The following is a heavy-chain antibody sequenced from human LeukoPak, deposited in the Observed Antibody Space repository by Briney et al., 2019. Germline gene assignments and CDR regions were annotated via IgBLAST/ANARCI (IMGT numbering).Heavy chain of an antibody. V-gene: IGHV1-2*06. CDR3: ARDSPGNYDILTGYYPYFDY. CDR1: GYTFTGYY. CDR2: INPNSGGT. D-gene: IGHD3-9*01. J-gene: IGHJ4*02. Sequence: ASVKVSCKASGYTFTGYYMHWVRQAPGQGLERMGRINPNSGGTNHAQKFQGRVTMTRDTSISTAYMELSRLRSDDTAVYYCARDSPGNYDILTGYYPYFDYWGQGTLVTVSS.